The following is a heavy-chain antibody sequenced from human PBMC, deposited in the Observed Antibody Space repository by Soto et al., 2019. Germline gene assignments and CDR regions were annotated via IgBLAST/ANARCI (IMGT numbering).Heavy chain of an antibody. CDR3: AKVQALWFGELSPPSSSDY. CDR2: ISGSGGST. D-gene: IGHD3-10*01. J-gene: IGHJ4*02. Sequence: PGGSPRLSCAASGFTFSSYAMSWVRQTQEKGLEWVSAISGSGGSTYYADSVKGRFTISRDNSKNTLYLQMNSLRAEDTAVYYCAKVQALWFGELSPPSSSDYWGQGTLVTVSS. CDR1: GFTFSSYA. V-gene: IGHV3-23*01.